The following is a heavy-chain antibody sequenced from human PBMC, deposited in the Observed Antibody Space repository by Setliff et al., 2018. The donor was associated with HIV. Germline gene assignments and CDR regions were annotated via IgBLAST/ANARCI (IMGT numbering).Heavy chain of an antibody. D-gene: IGHD4-17*01. CDR2: VDWTGGRT. V-gene: IGHV3-20*04. CDR1: GFIFDDYG. CDR3: ARLSPPDDYGDLGGVDY. Sequence: PGGSLRLSCAASGFIFDDYGMNWVRQVPGKGLEWVCGVDWTGGRTGYADSVKGRFTISRDNARNSVYLQMNSLRAEDTALYYCARLSPPDDYGDLGGVDYWGQGILVTVSS. J-gene: IGHJ4*02.